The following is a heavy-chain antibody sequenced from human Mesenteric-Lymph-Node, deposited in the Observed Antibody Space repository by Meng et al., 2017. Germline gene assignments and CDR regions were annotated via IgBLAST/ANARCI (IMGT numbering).Heavy chain of an antibody. J-gene: IGHJ4*02. D-gene: IGHD4-23*01. CDR1: GVTFRSYG. CDR3: ARGYYGGNSDFDY. Sequence: QVQLVESGGGVVEPGRSLRLSRAASGVTFRSYGMHWVRQAPGKGLEWVAVIWPDGSNRYYADSVKGRFAISRDISKNTLILQMNSLRAEDTAVYYCARGYYGGNSDFDYWGQGTLVTVSS. V-gene: IGHV3-33*01. CDR2: IWPDGSNR.